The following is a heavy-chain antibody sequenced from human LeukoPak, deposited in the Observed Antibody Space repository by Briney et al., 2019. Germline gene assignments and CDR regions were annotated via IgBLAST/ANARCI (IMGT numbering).Heavy chain of an antibody. Sequence: GGSLRLSCAASGFTFSNYWMHWVRHAPGKGLVWVSRINSDGINTSYADSVKGRFTVSRDNAKNTLNLQMNSLRAEDTAVYYCARVGYSSGCFECWGQGTLVTVSS. CDR2: INSDGINT. CDR1: GFTFSNYW. D-gene: IGHD6-19*01. CDR3: ARVGYSSGCFEC. J-gene: IGHJ4*02. V-gene: IGHV3-74*01.